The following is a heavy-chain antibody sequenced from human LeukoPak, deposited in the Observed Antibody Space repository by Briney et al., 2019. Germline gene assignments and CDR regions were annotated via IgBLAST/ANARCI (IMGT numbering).Heavy chain of an antibody. J-gene: IGHJ1*01. V-gene: IGHV3-15*01. CDR1: GFTLTNAW. CDR2: IKSKIDGGTI. Sequence: GGSLRLSCAASGFTLTNAWMSWVRQAPGKGLEWVGRIKSKIDGGTIDYAAPVKDRFTISRDESKNTLFLQVNSLKSEDTAVYYCATDRLFFQHWGQGTLVTVSS. CDR3: ATDRLFFQH.